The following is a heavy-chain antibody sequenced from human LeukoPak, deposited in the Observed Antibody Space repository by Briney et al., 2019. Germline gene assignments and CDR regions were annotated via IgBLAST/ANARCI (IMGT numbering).Heavy chain of an antibody. D-gene: IGHD3-3*01. V-gene: IGHV3-23*01. CDR3: AGGNANYYDFWSGSNWFDP. J-gene: IGHJ5*02. CDR2: ISGSGGST. Sequence: GGSLRLSCAASGFTFSSYGMSWVRQAPGKGLEWVSGISGSGGSTYYADSVKGRFTISRDNSKNTLYLQMNSLRAEDTAVYYCAGGNANYYDFWSGSNWFDPWGQGTLVTVSS. CDR1: GFTFSSYG.